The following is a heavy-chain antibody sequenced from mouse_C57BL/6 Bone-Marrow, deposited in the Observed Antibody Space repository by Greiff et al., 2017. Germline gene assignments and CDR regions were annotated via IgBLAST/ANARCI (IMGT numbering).Heavy chain of an antibody. CDR2: INYDGSST. V-gene: IGHV5-16*01. CDR1: GFTFSDYY. CDR3: ARGYVGNFDY. J-gene: IGHJ2*01. Sequence: EVKLVESEGGLVQPGSSMKLSCTASGFTFSDYYMAWVRQVPEKGLEWVANINYDGSSTYYLDSLKSRFIISRDNAKNILYLQMSSLKSEDTATYYCARGYVGNFDYWGQGTTLTVSS.